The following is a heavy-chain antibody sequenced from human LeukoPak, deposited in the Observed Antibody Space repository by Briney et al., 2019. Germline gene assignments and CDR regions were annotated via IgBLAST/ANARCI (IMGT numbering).Heavy chain of an antibody. CDR3: MDV. CDR2: IYYSGST. CDR1: GDSISSGGYS. V-gene: IGHV4-30-4*07. Sequence: PSETLSLTCAVSGDSISSGGYSWRWLRQPPGKGLEWIGYIYYSGSTYYNPSLKSRVTISVDTSKNQFSLKLSSVTAADTAVYYYMDVWGKGTTVTVSS. J-gene: IGHJ6*03.